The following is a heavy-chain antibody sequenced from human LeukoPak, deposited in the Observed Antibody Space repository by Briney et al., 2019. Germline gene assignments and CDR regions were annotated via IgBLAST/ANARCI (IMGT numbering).Heavy chain of an antibody. Sequence: GESLKISCKGSGYSFTSYWIGWVRQLPGKGLEWMGIIYPGDSDTRYSPSFQGQVTILADKSISTAYLQWSSLKASDTAMYYCARGASGSSWYQDWFDPWGQGTLVTVSS. CDR1: GYSFTSYW. D-gene: IGHD6-13*01. CDR3: ARGASGSSWYQDWFDP. J-gene: IGHJ5*02. CDR2: IYPGDSDT. V-gene: IGHV5-51*01.